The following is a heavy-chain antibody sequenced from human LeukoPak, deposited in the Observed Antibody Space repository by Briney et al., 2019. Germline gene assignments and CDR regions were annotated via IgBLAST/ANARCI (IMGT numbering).Heavy chain of an antibody. Sequence: GASVKVSCKASGGTFSSYAISWVRQAPGQGLEWMGGIIPIFGTANYAQKFQGRVTITADESTSTAYMELSSLRSEDTAVYYCAWGDCTNGVCYTLRYYYGMDVWGQGTTVTVSS. J-gene: IGHJ6*02. CDR2: IIPIFGTA. V-gene: IGHV1-69*13. CDR3: AWGDCTNGVCYTLRYYYGMDV. D-gene: IGHD2-8*01. CDR1: GGTFSSYA.